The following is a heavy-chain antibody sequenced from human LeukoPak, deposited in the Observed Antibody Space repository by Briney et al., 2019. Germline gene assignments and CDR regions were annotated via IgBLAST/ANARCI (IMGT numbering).Heavy chain of an antibody. Sequence: GGSLRLSCAGSGFTFSDFSMHWVRQAPGKGLEWVSSISSGSSYKFYADSVKGRFTTSRDNAERSVYLQLSSLRTDDTALYYCARGPTTIGGAGKGYFDYWGQEILVLVSP. J-gene: IGHJ4*02. CDR2: ISSGSSYK. V-gene: IGHV3-21*01. CDR1: GFTFSDFS. D-gene: IGHD6-13*01. CDR3: ARGPTTIGGAGKGYFDY.